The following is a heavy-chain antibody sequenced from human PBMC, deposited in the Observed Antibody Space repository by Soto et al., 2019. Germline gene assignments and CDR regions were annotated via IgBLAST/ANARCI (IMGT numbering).Heavy chain of an antibody. V-gene: IGHV4-59*01. Sequence: SETLSLTCTVSGGSISSYYWSWIRQPPGKGLEWIGYIYYNGSTNYNPSLKSRVTISVDTSKNQFSLKLSSVTAADTAVYYCAATFSMYYGMDVWGQGTTVTVSS. J-gene: IGHJ6*02. CDR1: GGSISSYY. CDR2: IYYNGST. CDR3: AATFSMYYGMDV.